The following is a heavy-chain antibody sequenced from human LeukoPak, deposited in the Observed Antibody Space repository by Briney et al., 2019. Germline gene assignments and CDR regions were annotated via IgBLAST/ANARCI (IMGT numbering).Heavy chain of an antibody. CDR1: GFTFSNAW. J-gene: IGHJ6*03. Sequence: GGSLRLSCAASGFTFSNAWMSWVRQAPGKWLEWVGRIKSKTDGGTTDYAAPVKGRFTISRDDSKNTLCLQMNSLKTEDTAVYYCTTDPRWVPHATYYYYMDVWGKGTTVTVSS. D-gene: IGHD1-1*01. CDR2: IKSKTDGGTT. V-gene: IGHV3-15*01. CDR3: TTDPRWVPHATYYYYMDV.